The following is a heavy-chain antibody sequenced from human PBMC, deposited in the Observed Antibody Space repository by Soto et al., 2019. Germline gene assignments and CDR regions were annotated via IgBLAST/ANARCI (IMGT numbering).Heavy chain of an antibody. CDR3: ARDGWRYCSSTSCYGGPIY. J-gene: IGHJ4*02. CDR1: GGTFSSYA. V-gene: IGHV1-69*13. Sequence: ASVKVSCKASGGTFSSYAISWVRQAPGQGLEWMGGIIPIFGTANYAQKFQGRVTITADESTSTAYMELSSLGSEDTAVYYCARDGWRYCSSTSCYGGPIYRGQGTLVTVSS. D-gene: IGHD2-2*01. CDR2: IIPIFGTA.